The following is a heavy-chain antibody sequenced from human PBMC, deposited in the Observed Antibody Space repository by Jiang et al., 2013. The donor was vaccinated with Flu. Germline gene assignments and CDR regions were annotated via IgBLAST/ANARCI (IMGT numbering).Heavy chain of an antibody. V-gene: IGHV2-5*02. CDR2: IYWDDDK. Sequence: QTLTLTCTFSGFSLSTSGVGXGWIRQPPGKALEWVALIYWDDDKRYSPSLNSRLTITKDTSKNQVVLTMTNMDPVDTATYYCAHRRRLSNNWYPFEYWGQGTLVTVSS. J-gene: IGHJ4*02. CDR3: AHRRRLSNNWYPFEY. CDR1: GFSLSTSGVG. D-gene: IGHD6-13*01.